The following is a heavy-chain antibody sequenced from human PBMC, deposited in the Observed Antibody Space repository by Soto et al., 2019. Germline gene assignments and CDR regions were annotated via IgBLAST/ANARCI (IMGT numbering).Heavy chain of an antibody. J-gene: IGHJ5*02. CDR2: INYSGRT. CDR3: ARDYKRRPVGWFDP. V-gene: IGHV4-31*03. CDR1: GGSISSGGYY. D-gene: IGHD3-10*01. Sequence: QVQLQESGPGLVKPSQTLSLTCTVSGGSISSGGYYWSWIRQHPGKGLEWIGHINYSGRTYYNSSLKSRVSIAVDTSKNQFSLKLSSVTAADTAIYYCARDYKRRPVGWFDPWGQGTLVTVSS.